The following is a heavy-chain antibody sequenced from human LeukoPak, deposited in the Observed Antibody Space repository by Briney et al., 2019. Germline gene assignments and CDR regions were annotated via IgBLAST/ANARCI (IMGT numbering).Heavy chain of an antibody. V-gene: IGHV3-30-3*01. D-gene: IGHD4-11*01. CDR1: GFTFSSYA. Sequence: GGSLRLSCAASGFTFSSYAMHWVRQAPGKGLEWVAVISYDGSNKYYADSVKGRFTISRGNSKNTLYLQMNSLRAEDTAVYYCARDFYSNYFGWFDPWGQGTLVTVSS. CDR2: ISYDGSNK. J-gene: IGHJ5*02. CDR3: ARDFYSNYFGWFDP.